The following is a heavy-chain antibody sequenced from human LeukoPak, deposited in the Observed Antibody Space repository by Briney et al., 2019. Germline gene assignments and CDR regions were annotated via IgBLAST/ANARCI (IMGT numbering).Heavy chain of an antibody. CDR1: GGSFSGYY. J-gene: IGHJ4*02. D-gene: IGHD3-22*01. CDR3: ARVYDSSGYYPFFDY. Sequence: SETLSLTCAVYGGSFSGYYWSWIRQPPGKGREWIGEINHSGSTNYNPSLKSRVTISVDTSKNQFSLKLSSVTAADTAVYYCARVYDSSGYYPFFDYWGQGTLVTVSS. CDR2: INHSGST. V-gene: IGHV4-34*01.